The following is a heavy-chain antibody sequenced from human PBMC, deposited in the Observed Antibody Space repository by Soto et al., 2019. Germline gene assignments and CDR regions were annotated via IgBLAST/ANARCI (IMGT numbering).Heavy chain of an antibody. V-gene: IGHV3-23*01. CDR1: GFTFSSYA. CDR2: ISANGDNT. Sequence: GSLRLSCVASGFTFSSYAMSWVRQSPGKGLEWVSSISANGDNTYYADSVKGRFTISRDNSKNMLYLQMNSLRAEDTAVYYCAKDRKSGSGWYWDYWGQGTLVTVSS. CDR3: AKDRKSGSGWYWDY. J-gene: IGHJ4*02. D-gene: IGHD6-19*01.